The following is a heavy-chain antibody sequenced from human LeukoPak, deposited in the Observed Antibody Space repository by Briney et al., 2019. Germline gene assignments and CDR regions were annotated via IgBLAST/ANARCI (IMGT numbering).Heavy chain of an antibody. CDR3: ARGPSITMIVVVITRFGSGASDYFDY. CDR1: GYIFTVYY. J-gene: IGHJ4*02. V-gene: IGHV1-2*02. D-gene: IGHD3-22*01. CDR2: INPNSGGT. Sequence: ASVTVSFKASGYIFTVYYMHGVRQAPGQGGEGMGWINPNSGGTNYAQKFQGRVTMTRDTSISTAYVELSRLRSDDTAVYYCARGPSITMIVVVITRFGSGASDYFDYWGQGTLVTVSS.